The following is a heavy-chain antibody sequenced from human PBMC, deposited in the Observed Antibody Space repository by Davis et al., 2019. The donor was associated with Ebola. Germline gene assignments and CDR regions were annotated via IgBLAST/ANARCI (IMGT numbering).Heavy chain of an antibody. CDR2: IIPIFGAA. V-gene: IGHV1-69*13. CDR1: GGTFSSYA. CDR3: ARDNVWFRELSVYYYGMDV. D-gene: IGHD3-10*01. Sequence: SVKVSCKASGGTFSSYALSWVRQAPGQGLEWMGGIIPIFGAANYAQKFQGRVTITADESTSTAYMELSSLRSEDTAVYYCARDNVWFRELSVYYYGMDVWGQGTTVTVSS. J-gene: IGHJ6*02.